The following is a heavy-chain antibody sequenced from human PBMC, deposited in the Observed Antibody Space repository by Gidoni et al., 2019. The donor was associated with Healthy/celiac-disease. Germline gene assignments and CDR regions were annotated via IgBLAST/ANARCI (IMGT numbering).Heavy chain of an antibody. CDR1: GYTFTSYG. CDR3: ARYSRPNWGPHDAFDI. D-gene: IGHD7-27*01. J-gene: IGHJ3*02. Sequence: QVQMVQSGAEVKKPGAAVKVSCKASGYTFTSYGISWVRQASGRGLEWMGWILAYNGITNFAHKLHVRVTMTPDTSTSTAYMELMRLRSDAPAVYYCARYSRPNWGPHDAFDIWGQVTMVTVSS. V-gene: IGHV1-18*01. CDR2: ILAYNGIT.